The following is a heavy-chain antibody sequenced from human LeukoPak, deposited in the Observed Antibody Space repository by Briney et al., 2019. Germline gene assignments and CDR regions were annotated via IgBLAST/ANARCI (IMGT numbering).Heavy chain of an antibody. CDR1: GFTFSSYS. CDR3: AREMYAGWYFAFDI. D-gene: IGHD6-19*01. V-gene: IGHV3-21*01. CDR2: ISSSSSYV. J-gene: IGHJ3*02. Sequence: GGSLRLSCAASGFTFSSYSMNWVRQAPGKGLEWVSSISSSSSYVYYADSVKGRFTISRDNAKNSLFLQMSSLRAEDTAVYYCAREMYAGWYFAFDIWGQGTMVTVSS.